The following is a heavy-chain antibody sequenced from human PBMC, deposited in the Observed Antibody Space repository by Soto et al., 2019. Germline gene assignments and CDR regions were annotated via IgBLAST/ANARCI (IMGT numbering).Heavy chain of an antibody. CDR3: AKGLHSASGYYYMDV. D-gene: IGHD3-10*01. CDR1: GFTLSTYD. J-gene: IGHJ6*03. V-gene: IGHV3-13*01. Sequence: QPGGSLRLSCAASGFTLSTYDMHWVRQATGKGLEWVAALSYAGDTYYPGSVKGRFTVSRESAKNSLYLQMNSLTAGDTAVYYCAKGLHSASGYYYMDVWGKGTTVTVSS. CDR2: LSYAGDT.